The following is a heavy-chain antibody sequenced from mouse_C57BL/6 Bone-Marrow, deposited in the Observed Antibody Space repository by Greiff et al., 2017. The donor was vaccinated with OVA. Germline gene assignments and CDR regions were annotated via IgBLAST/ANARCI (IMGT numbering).Heavy chain of an antibody. J-gene: IGHJ3*01. V-gene: IGHV14-4*01. Sequence: EVQLQQSGAELVRPGASVKLSCTASGFNIKDDYMHWVKQRPEQGLEWIGWIDPENGDTEYASKFQGKATITADTSSNTAYLQLSSLTSEDTAVYYCTLRHLRLRFAYWGQGTLVTVSA. CDR1: GFNIKDDY. CDR2: IDPENGDT. D-gene: IGHD3-2*02. CDR3: TLRHLRLRFAY.